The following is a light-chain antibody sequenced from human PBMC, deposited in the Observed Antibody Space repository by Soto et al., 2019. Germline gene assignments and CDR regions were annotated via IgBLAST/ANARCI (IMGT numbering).Light chain of an antibody. CDR1: QSVSSSY. J-gene: IGKJ5*01. V-gene: IGKV3-20*01. CDR2: GAS. Sequence: EIVLTQSPGTLSLSPGERATLSCRASQSVSSSYLAWYQQKPGQAPRLLIYGASSRATGIPDRFSGSGSGTDSTLTISRLEPEDFAVYYCQQYGSSPGITFGQGTRLEIK. CDR3: QQYGSSPGIT.